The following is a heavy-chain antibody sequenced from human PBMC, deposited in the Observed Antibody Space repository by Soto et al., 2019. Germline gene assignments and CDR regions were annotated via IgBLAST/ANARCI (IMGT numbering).Heavy chain of an antibody. Sequence: QVQLQESGPGLVKPSETLSLTCTVSGGSISSYYWSWIRQPPGKGLEWIGYIYYSGSTNYNPSLKSRVTISVDTSKNQFSLKLSSVTAADTAVYYCARHYDYGDPSLDYWGQGTLVTVSS. CDR1: GGSISSYY. CDR3: ARHYDYGDPSLDY. CDR2: IYYSGST. V-gene: IGHV4-59*08. J-gene: IGHJ4*02. D-gene: IGHD4-17*01.